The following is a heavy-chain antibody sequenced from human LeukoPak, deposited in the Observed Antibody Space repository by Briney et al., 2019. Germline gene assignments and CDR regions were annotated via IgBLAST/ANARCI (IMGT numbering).Heavy chain of an antibody. CDR2: ISGSGGST. V-gene: IGHV3-23*01. D-gene: IGHD4-23*01. J-gene: IGHJ4*02. CDR1: SFTFTHYA. Sequence: GGSLRLSCAASSFTFTHYALTWVRQPPGKGLEWVSAISGSGGSTYYADSVKGRFTISRDNSKNTLNLQMNSLRAEDTAVYYCAKDLKFGGNSGLLYDYWGQGTLVTVSS. CDR3: AKDLKFGGNSGLLYDY.